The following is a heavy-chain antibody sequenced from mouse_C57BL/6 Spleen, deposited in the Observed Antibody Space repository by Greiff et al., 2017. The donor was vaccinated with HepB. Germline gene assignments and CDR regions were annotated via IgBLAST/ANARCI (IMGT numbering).Heavy chain of an antibody. CDR1: GFNIKDDY. Sequence: EVQLQQSGAELVRPGASVKLSCTASGFNIKDDYMHWVKQRPEQGLEWIGWIDPENGDTEYASKFQGKATITADTSSNTAYLQLSSLTSEDTAVYYCTWGSSGYGWFAYWGQGTLVTVSA. V-gene: IGHV14-4*01. D-gene: IGHD3-2*02. CDR3: TWGSSGYGWFAY. CDR2: IDPENGDT. J-gene: IGHJ3*01.